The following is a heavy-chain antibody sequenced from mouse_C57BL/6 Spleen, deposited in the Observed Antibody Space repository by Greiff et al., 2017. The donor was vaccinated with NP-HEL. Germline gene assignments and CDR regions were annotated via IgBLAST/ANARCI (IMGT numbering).Heavy chain of an antibody. Sequence: VKLQESGAELVRPGTSVKVSCKASGYAFTNYLIEWVKQRPGQGLEWIGVINPGSGGTNYNEKFKGKATLTADKSSSTAYMQLSSLTSEDSAVYFCARSGKTAQAPYAMDYWGQGTSVTVSS. CDR2: INPGSGGT. CDR1: GYAFTNYL. CDR3: ARSGKTAQAPYAMDY. V-gene: IGHV1-54*01. D-gene: IGHD3-2*02. J-gene: IGHJ4*01.